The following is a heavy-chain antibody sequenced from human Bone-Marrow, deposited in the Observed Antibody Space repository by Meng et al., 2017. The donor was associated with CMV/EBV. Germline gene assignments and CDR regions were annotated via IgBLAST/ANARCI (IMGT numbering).Heavy chain of an antibody. CDR2: MNPNSGNT. J-gene: IGHJ6*02. Sequence: ASVKVSCKASGYTFTSYDINWVRQATGQGLEWMGWMNPNSGNTGYAQKFQGRVTITRNTPISTAYMELSSLRSEDTAVYYCARLGTTWSGYGFYYYYGMNVWGRGTTVTVSS. D-gene: IGHD3-3*01. CDR1: GYTFTSYD. CDR3: ARLGTTWSGYGFYYYYGMNV. V-gene: IGHV1-8*03.